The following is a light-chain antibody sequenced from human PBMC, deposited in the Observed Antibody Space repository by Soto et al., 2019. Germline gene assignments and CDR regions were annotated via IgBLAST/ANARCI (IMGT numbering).Light chain of an antibody. CDR1: ESVTSSF. J-gene: IGKJ3*01. V-gene: IGKV3-20*01. CDR2: ATS. CDR3: QQYRSSPPTYT. Sequence: DIVLGQSPGTLSLSPGERATLSCRATESVTSSFLVWYQQKAGQAPRLLIYATSNRATGIPDRSSGSGSGTNFTLTISSLDPQPFAVYYCQQYRSSPPTYTFGPGTKVDIK.